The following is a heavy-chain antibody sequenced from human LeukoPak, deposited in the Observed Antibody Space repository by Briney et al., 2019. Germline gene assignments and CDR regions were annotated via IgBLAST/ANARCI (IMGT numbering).Heavy chain of an antibody. CDR3: ARDAEIGYCSTGSCYRGANDY. V-gene: IGHV1-18*01. J-gene: IGHJ4*02. CDR1: GYTFTRIG. Sequence: GASVKVACKASGYTFTRIGFTWVRNAPGQGLECMGWISAINGNTNYAQKFQGRVTMTTDTSTNTAYMELRRLRSDDTAVYYCARDAEIGYCSTGSCYRGANDYWGQGTLVTVSS. D-gene: IGHD2-2*02. CDR2: ISAINGNT.